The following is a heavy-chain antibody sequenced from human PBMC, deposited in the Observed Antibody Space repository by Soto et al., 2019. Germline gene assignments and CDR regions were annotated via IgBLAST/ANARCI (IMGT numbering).Heavy chain of an antibody. CDR1: GYTFSNFW. CDR2: IYPGDHET. J-gene: IGHJ4*02. D-gene: IGHD6-13*01. V-gene: IGHV5-51*01. CDR3: ARSPRSSPYFEY. Sequence: PXDSLKLSCQGSGYTFSNFWIGLVRQLPGKGLEWMGIIYPGDHETRYSPSFHGKVTISADKSINTAYLQWNSLEASDTASYFCARSPRSSPYFEYWGQGALVTVSS.